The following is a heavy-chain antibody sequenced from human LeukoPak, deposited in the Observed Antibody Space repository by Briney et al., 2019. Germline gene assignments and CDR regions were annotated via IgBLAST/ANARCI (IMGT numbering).Heavy chain of an antibody. CDR3: ARGGGYNYGYDY. Sequence: GGSLRLSCAASGFTVTSNYMSWVRQAPGKGLEWVSVIYSGGSTYYADSVKGRSTISRDNSKNTLYLQMNSLRVEDTAVYYCARGGGYNYGYDYWGQGTLVTVSS. CDR2: IYSGGST. V-gene: IGHV3-66*02. D-gene: IGHD5-18*01. CDR1: GFTVTSNY. J-gene: IGHJ4*02.